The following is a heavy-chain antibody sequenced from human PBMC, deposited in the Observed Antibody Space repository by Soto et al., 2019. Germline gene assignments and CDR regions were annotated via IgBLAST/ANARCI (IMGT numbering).Heavy chain of an antibody. Sequence: EVQLVESGGGLVQPGGSLRLSCAASGFTFSSYWMHWVRQVPGKGLLWVSRIDEYGSTINYADSVKGRFTISRDNARNTLYLEMNSLRAEDTALYYCARVGYCTSTSSNCPFESWGQGTLVTVSS. J-gene: IGHJ4*02. CDR1: GFTFSSYW. D-gene: IGHD2-2*01. V-gene: IGHV3-74*01. CDR2: IDEYGSTI. CDR3: ARVGYCTSTSSNCPFES.